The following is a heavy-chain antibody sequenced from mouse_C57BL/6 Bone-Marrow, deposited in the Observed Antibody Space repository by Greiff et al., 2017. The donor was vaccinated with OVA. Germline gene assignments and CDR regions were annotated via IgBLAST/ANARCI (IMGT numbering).Heavy chain of an antibody. J-gene: IGHJ1*03. V-gene: IGHV1-81*01. CDR3: ARHTVVNPYWYFDV. CDR1: GYTFTSYG. Sequence: QVQLQQPGAELVKPGASVKLSCKASGYTFTSYGISWVKQRTGQGLEWIGEIYPRSGNTYYNEKFKGKATLTADKSSSTAYMELRSLTSEDSAVYFCARHTVVNPYWYFDVWGTGTTVTVSS. D-gene: IGHD1-1*01. CDR2: IYPRSGNT.